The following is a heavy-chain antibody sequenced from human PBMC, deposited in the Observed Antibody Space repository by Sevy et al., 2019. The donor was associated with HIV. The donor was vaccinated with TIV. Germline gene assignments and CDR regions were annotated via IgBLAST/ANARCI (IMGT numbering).Heavy chain of an antibody. CDR3: AKGLGMVQGALLSDDI. J-gene: IGHJ3*02. CDR1: GFTFRSYG. Sequence: GESLKISCAASGFTFRSYGMHWVRRAPGKGLEWVAFIRYDGSTKYYADSVKGRFTISRDNSKNTLYLQMNSLRGDDTSLYYCAKGLGMVQGALLSDDIWGQGTMVTVSS. D-gene: IGHD3-10*01. CDR2: IRYDGSTK. V-gene: IGHV3-30*02.